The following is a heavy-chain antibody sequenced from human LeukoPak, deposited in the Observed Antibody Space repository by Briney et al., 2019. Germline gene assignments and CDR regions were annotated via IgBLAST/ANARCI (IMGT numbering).Heavy chain of an antibody. D-gene: IGHD6-25*01. CDR2: INTDGGST. J-gene: IGHJ4*02. V-gene: IGHV3-64D*06. CDR1: GFTFSSYG. CDR3: VKPGSRFDY. Sequence: PGGSLRLSCSASGFTFSSYGMHWVRQAPGKGLEYVSTINTDGGSTYYADSVKGRFSISRDNSENTLYLQMSSLRAEDTAVYYCVKPGSRFDYWGQGTLVTVSS.